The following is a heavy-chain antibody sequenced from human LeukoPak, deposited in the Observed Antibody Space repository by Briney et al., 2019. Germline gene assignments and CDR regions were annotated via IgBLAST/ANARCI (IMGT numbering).Heavy chain of an antibody. CDR2: IKSKTDAETT. D-gene: IGHD5-12*01. CDR3: TTVRAGGYFEFDY. Sequence: GGSLRLSCAASGFSFINDWMSWVRQAPGKGLEWVGRIKSKTDAETTDYAAPVKGRFTISRDDSKTTVYLQMNGLRTEDTAVYYCTTVRAGGYFEFDYWGQGTLVTVSS. CDR1: GFSFINDW. V-gene: IGHV3-15*01. J-gene: IGHJ4*02.